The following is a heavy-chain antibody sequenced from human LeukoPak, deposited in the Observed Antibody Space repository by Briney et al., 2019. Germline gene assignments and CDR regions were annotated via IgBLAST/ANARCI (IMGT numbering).Heavy chain of an antibody. CDR2: ISSSSSTI. CDR3: ARGLIVVVPAGLNWFDP. D-gene: IGHD2-2*01. Sequence: GGSLRLSCAASGFTFSSYSMNWVRQAPGEGLEWVSYISSSSSTIYYADSVKGRFTISRDNAKNSLYLQMNSLRDEDTAVYYCARGLIVVVPAGLNWFDPWGQGTLVTVSS. CDR1: GFTFSSYS. V-gene: IGHV3-48*02. J-gene: IGHJ5*02.